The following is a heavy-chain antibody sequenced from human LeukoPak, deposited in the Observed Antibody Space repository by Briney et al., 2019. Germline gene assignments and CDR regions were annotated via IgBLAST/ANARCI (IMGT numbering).Heavy chain of an antibody. CDR2: INPYSGGT. Sequence: GASVKVSCKASGYTFTGYYMHWVRQAPGQGLEWMGWINPYSGGTNYAQKFQGRVTMTRDMSISTAYMELSRLRSDDTAVYYCARVDPPSKSDYWGQGTLVTVSS. D-gene: IGHD2-2*03. V-gene: IGHV1-2*02. J-gene: IGHJ4*02. CDR3: ARVDPPSKSDY. CDR1: GYTFTGYY.